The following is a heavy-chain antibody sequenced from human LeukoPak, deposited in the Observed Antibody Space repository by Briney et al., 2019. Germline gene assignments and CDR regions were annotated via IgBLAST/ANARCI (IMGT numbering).Heavy chain of an antibody. CDR2: IKSKTDGGTT. CDR1: GFTFSNAW. Sequence: GGSLRLSCAASGFTFSNAWMSWVRQAPGKGLEWVGRIKSKTDGGTTDYAAPVKGRFTISRDDSKNTLYLQMNSLKTEDTAVYCCTTDYGGNFPFDYWGQGTLVTVSS. V-gene: IGHV3-15*01. J-gene: IGHJ4*02. CDR3: TTDYGGNFPFDY. D-gene: IGHD4-23*01.